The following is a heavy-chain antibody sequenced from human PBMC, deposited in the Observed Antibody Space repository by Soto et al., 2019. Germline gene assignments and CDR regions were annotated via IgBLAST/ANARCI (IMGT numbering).Heavy chain of an antibody. CDR2: INPNGGSI. J-gene: IGHJ4*02. CDR1: GYTFTHYH. V-gene: IGHV1-46*01. Sequence: ASVKVSCKTSGYTFTHYHVHWVRQAPGQGLEWMGAINPNGGSITYARHFQGRVTMTSDSSTSTVYMEMGSLRSDDSAVYYCALPKNTLGWYNFWGQGTLVTVSS. CDR3: ALPKNTLGWYNF. D-gene: IGHD6-19*01.